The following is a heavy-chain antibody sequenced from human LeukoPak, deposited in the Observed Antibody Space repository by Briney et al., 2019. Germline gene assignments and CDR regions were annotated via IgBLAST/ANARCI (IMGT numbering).Heavy chain of an antibody. Sequence: PGGSLRLSCAASGFTFSSHSMNWVRQAPGKGLEWVSYISSSISVIYYADSVKGRFTISRDNAKNSLYLQMNSLRDEDTAVYYCARDQYSGHWYYALDIWGQGTMVTVSS. D-gene: IGHD6-19*01. CDR3: ARDQYSGHWYYALDI. V-gene: IGHV3-48*02. J-gene: IGHJ3*02. CDR1: GFTFSSHS. CDR2: ISSSISVI.